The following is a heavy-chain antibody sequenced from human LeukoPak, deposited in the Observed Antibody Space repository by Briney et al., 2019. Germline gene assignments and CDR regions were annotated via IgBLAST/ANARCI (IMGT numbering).Heavy chain of an antibody. CDR3: ASSAGGVAFDP. Sequence: GGSLRLSCAASGFTFSSYAMHWVGQAPGKGLEWVAVISYDGSNKYYADSVKGRFTISRDNSKNTLYLQMNSLRAEDTAVYYCASSAGGVAFDPWGQGTLVTVSS. CDR1: GFTFSSYA. D-gene: IGHD6-13*01. J-gene: IGHJ5*02. CDR2: ISYDGSNK. V-gene: IGHV3-30-3*01.